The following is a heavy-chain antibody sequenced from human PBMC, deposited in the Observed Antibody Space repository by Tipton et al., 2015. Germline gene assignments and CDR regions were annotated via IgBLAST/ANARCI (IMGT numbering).Heavy chain of an antibody. CDR1: GGSISSYY. CDR2: ISYIGNT. D-gene: IGHD5-12*01. CDR3: ARDSGYGTVAH. V-gene: IGHV4-59*12. J-gene: IGHJ5*02. Sequence: TLSLTCTVSGGSISSYYWSWIRQPPGKGLEWIGYISYIGNTNYNPSLKSRVTMSVDTSRNQFSLKLRSVTAADTAVYYCARDSGYGTVAHWGRGSLVTVSS.